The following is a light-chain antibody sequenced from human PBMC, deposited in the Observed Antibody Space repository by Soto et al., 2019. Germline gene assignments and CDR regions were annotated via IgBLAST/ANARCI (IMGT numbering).Light chain of an antibody. CDR3: QQFSDWPPYT. CDR1: QNIYSN. Sequence: DTVMTQSPATLSVSPGERATLSCRASQNIYSNLAWYQQKAGQAPRLLIYRASTRATGVPDRFSGSGSGTEFTLTISSLQSEDSAVYCCQQFSDWPPYTFGQGTKLEIK. CDR2: RAS. J-gene: IGKJ2*01. V-gene: IGKV3-15*01.